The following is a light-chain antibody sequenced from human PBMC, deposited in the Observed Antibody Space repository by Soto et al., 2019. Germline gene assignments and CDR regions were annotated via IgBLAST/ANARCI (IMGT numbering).Light chain of an antibody. CDR2: RNH. J-gene: IGLJ3*02. CDR3: QAFENSLSASGV. Sequence: QSVLTQPPSVSGAPGQRVTISCTGTRSNIGAGYDVHWYQQIPGTAPKLLIYRNHDRPSGVPDRFAGSKSGTSASLAIIGLRVEDEGIYYCQAFENSLSASGVFGGGTQLTVL. CDR1: RSNIGAGYD. V-gene: IGLV1-40*01.